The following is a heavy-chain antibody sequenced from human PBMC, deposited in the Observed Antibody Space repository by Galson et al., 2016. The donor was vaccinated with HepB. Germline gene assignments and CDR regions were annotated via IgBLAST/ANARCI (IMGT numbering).Heavy chain of an antibody. J-gene: IGHJ3*02. CDR1: GFTFNHYA. Sequence: SLRLSCAASGFTFNHYAMTWVRQAPGKGLEWVSTVSASAETTYYADSVKGRFTISRDTSKNTLTLQMNSLRAEDTAAYYCARAGGVANGYALAIWGQGTMVSVS. V-gene: IGHV3-23*01. CDR2: VSASAETT. D-gene: IGHD1-26*01. CDR3: ARAGGVANGYALAI.